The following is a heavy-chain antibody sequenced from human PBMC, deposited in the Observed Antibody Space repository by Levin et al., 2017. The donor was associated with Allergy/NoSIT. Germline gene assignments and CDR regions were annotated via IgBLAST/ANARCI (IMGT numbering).Heavy chain of an antibody. J-gene: IGHJ4*02. D-gene: IGHD6-13*01. Sequence: ASVKVSCKASGYTFTGYYMHWVRQAPGQGLEWMGWINPNSGGTNYAQKFQGRVTMTRDTSISTAYMELSRLRSDDTAVYYCARGGSSSWYPTPFDYWGQGTLVTVSS. CDR2: INPNSGGT. CDR1: GYTFTGYY. CDR3: ARGGSSSWYPTPFDY. V-gene: IGHV1-2*02.